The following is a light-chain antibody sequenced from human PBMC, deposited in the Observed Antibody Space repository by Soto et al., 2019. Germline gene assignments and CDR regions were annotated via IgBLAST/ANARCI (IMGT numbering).Light chain of an antibody. CDR1: QSVSSN. Sequence: EIVMTQSPATLSVSPGERATLSCRASQSVSSNLAWFQQKPGQTPRLLIYGASTRATDIPARFSGSGSGIEFTLTISSLQSEDFAVYYCQHYNNWPALYTFGQGTKLEIK. CDR2: GAS. J-gene: IGKJ2*01. CDR3: QHYNNWPALYT. V-gene: IGKV3-15*01.